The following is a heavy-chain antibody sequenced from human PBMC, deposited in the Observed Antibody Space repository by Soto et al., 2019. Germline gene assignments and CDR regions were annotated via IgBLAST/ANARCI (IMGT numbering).Heavy chain of an antibody. D-gene: IGHD2-2*01. V-gene: IGHV3-23*01. CDR1: GFTFSSYA. CDR3: AKARYCSSTSCYRDYYYYYGMDV. Sequence: GGSLRLSCAASGFTFSSYAMSWVRQAPGKGLEWVSAISGSGGSTYYADSVKGRFTISRDNSKNTLYLQMNSLRAEDTAVYYCAKARYCSSTSCYRDYYYYYGMDVWGQGTTVTVSS. J-gene: IGHJ6*02. CDR2: ISGSGGST.